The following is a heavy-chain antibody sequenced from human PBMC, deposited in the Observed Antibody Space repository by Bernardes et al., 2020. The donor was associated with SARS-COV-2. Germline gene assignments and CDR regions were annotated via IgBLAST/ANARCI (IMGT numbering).Heavy chain of an antibody. D-gene: IGHD2-21*02. J-gene: IGHJ4*02. V-gene: IGHV3-74*01. Sequence: GGSLRLSCAASGFSFSSYWMHWVRQVPGKGLVWVSRIGGYGNDINYADSVKGRFTISRDNAKNTAYLQMNSPRPEDTAVYYCTRGSGDYYFDYWGQGTLVTVSS. CDR3: TRGSGDYYFDY. CDR1: GFSFSSYW. CDR2: IGGYGNDI.